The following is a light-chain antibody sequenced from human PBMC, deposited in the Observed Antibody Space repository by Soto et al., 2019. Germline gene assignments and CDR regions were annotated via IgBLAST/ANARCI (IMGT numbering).Light chain of an antibody. Sequence: EKVMTQSPSTLSVSPGGRPTLSCRASQSVSSDLAWYQQKPGQAPRLLIYGASTRATGIPARFSGSGYGTEFNLIISSLQSEDFAVYFCQQYNNWPWTFGQGTKVDIK. CDR3: QQYNNWPWT. V-gene: IGKV3-15*01. CDR2: GAS. J-gene: IGKJ1*01. CDR1: QSVSSD.